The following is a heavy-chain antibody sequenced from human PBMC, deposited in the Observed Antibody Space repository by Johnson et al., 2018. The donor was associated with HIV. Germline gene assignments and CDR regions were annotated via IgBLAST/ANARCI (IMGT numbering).Heavy chain of an antibody. CDR3: ARDPITPYERGPDAFDV. CDR2: IKQDGSEK. Sequence: VQLVESGGGLVQPGGSLRLSCAASGFTFSSYWMSWVRQAPGKGLEWVANIKQDGSEKYYVDSVKGRFTISRDTAKNTLYLQMNSLRVEDTAVYYCARDPITPYERGPDAFDVWGQGTVVTVSS. CDR1: GFTFSSYW. J-gene: IGHJ3*01. D-gene: IGHD2-21*01. V-gene: IGHV3-7*05.